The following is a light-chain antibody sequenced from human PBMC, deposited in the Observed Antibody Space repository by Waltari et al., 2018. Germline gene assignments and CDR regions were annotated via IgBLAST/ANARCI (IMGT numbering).Light chain of an antibody. V-gene: IGKV1-5*03. J-gene: IGKJ2*01. CDR2: KTS. CDR1: QTVHNL. Sequence: DIQMTQSPSTLSASVGDRVTIICRASQTVHNLVAWDQQKPGAAPKLLIYKTSTLQSGVPSRFSGSGSGTEFTLTVSSLQPDDFATYYCQQYDAGSTFGQGTQLEI. CDR3: QQYDAGST.